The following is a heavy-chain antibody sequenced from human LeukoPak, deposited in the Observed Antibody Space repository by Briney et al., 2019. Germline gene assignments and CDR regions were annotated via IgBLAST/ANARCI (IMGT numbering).Heavy chain of an antibody. CDR2: IYYSGST. V-gene: IGHV4-59*01. J-gene: IGHJ4*02. CDR3: ASHKGF. CDR1: GGSISNNY. Sequence: PSETLSLTCTVSGGSISNNYWSWFRQPPGKGLEWIGYIYYSGSTNYNPSLKSRVTISVDTSKSQFSLKLSSVTAADTAVYYCASHKGFWGQGTLVTVPS.